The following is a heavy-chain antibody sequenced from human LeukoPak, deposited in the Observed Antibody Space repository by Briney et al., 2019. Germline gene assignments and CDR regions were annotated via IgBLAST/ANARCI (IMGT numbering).Heavy chain of an antibody. J-gene: IGHJ6*03. CDR2: IIPIFGTA. CDR1: GGTFSSYA. Sequence: GASVKVSCKASGGTFSSYAISWVRQAPGQGLEWMEGIIPIFGTANYAQKFQGRVTITADKSTSTAYMELSSLRSEDTAVYYCASSMVRDTPGYYYYYYMDVWGKGTTVTVSS. V-gene: IGHV1-69*06. D-gene: IGHD3-10*01. CDR3: ASSMVRDTPGYYYYYYMDV.